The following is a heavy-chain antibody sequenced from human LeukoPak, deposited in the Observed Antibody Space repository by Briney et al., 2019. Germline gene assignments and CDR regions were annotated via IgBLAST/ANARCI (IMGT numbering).Heavy chain of an antibody. CDR3: ARNRGYGDYLEY. V-gene: IGHV3-7*01. CDR1: GFTFSSYW. D-gene: IGHD5-12*01. Sequence: PGGSLRLSCAASGFTFSSYWMIWIRQAPGKGLERVDHVKQEGSEKWYVDSVKGRFTISRDKAKNSLSLQMNSMRAEDTAVYYCARNRGYGDYLEYWGQGTLVTVSS. J-gene: IGHJ4*02. CDR2: VKQEGSEK.